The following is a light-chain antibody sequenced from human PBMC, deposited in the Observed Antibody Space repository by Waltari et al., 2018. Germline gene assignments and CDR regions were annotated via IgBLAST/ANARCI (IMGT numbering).Light chain of an antibody. Sequence: DIQMTQSPSTLSASVGDRVTITCRASPSISSWLAWYQQKPGKAPKLLIYDASSLESGVPSRFSGSGSGTEFTLTISSLQAEDVAVYYCHQHYTTPWTFGQGTKVEIK. J-gene: IGKJ1*01. CDR2: DAS. CDR3: HQHYTTPWT. V-gene: IGKV1-5*01. CDR1: PSISSW.